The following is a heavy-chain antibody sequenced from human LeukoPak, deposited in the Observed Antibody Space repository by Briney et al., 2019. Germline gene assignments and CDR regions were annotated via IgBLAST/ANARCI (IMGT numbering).Heavy chain of an antibody. CDR2: ISWNSGSI. Sequence: GGSLRLSCAASGFTFDDYAMHWVRQAPGKGLEWVSGISWNSGSIGYADSVKGRFTISRDNSKNTLYLQMNSLRAEDTAVYYCARDSGDTVTTDAFDIWGQGTMVTVSS. CDR3: ARDSGDTVTTDAFDI. CDR1: GFTFDDYA. D-gene: IGHD4-17*01. J-gene: IGHJ3*02. V-gene: IGHV3-9*01.